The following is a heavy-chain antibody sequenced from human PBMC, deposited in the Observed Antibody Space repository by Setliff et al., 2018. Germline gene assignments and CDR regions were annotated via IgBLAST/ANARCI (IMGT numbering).Heavy chain of an antibody. CDR2: IAYSGNS. CDR3: VRHWDYCGGDCPHNSIDF. V-gene: IGHV4-39*01. CDR1: GVSISTNFY. D-gene: IGHD2-21*02. Sequence: SETLSLTCSVSGVSISTNFYWGWIRQPPGKGLEWIGSIAYSGNSYYKPSLKSQATISLDTSRNQFSLNLRSVTAADTAVYYCVRHWDYCGGDCPHNSIDFWGQGTLVTVS. J-gene: IGHJ4*02.